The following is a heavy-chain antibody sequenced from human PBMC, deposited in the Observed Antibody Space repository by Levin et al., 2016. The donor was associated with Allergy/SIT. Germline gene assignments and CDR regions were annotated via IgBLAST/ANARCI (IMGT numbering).Heavy chain of an antibody. CDR2: IKSKSDGGTT. D-gene: IGHD1-1*01. Sequence: WIRQPPGKGLEWVGRIKSKSDGGTTDYPAPEKGRFTISRDDSQNTLYLQMNSLRSEDTAVYYCIASSYSSGTRWLGDYWGQGTLVTVSS. CDR3: IASSYSSGTRWLGDY. V-gene: IGHV3-15*01. J-gene: IGHJ4*02.